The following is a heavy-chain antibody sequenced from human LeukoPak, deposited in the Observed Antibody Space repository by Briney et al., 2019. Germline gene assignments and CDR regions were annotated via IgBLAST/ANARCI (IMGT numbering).Heavy chain of an antibody. V-gene: IGHV4-4*07. CDR3: AFRNYDSSGSNAFDI. Sequence: PSETLSLTCTVSGGSISSYYWNWIRQPAGKGLEWIGRIYTSGSTNYNPSLKSRVTMSVDTSKNQFSLKLSSVTAADTAVYYCAFRNYDSSGSNAFDIWGQGTMVTVSS. CDR2: IYTSGST. D-gene: IGHD3-22*01. J-gene: IGHJ3*02. CDR1: GGSISSYY.